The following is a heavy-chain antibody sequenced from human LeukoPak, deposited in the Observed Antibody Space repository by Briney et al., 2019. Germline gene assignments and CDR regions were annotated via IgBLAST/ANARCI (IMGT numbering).Heavy chain of an antibody. J-gene: IGHJ3*02. CDR2: ISYDGSNK. CDR3: AKDDFGDYGDAFEI. CDR1: GFTFGSYG. Sequence: GGSRRLSCAASGFTFGSYGMHWVRQTAGMGLEWVAVISYDGSNKYYADSVKGRFTISRDNSKNTLYLQMNSLRAEDTAVYYCAKDDFGDYGDAFEIWGQGTMVTVSA. D-gene: IGHD4-17*01. V-gene: IGHV3-30*18.